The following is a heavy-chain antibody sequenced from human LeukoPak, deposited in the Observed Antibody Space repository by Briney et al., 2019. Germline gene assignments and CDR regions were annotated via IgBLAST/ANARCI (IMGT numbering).Heavy chain of an antibody. CDR3: ARDPYYDSSGYNWFDP. V-gene: IGHV1-2*06. CDR2: INPNTGGT. CDR1: GYTFTGYY. J-gene: IGHJ5*02. D-gene: IGHD3-22*01. Sequence: ASVKVSCKASGYTFTGYYIHWVRQAPGQGLEWMGRINPNTGGTNYAQKFQGRVTMTRDTSITTAYMELSRLTSDDTAVYYCARDPYYDSSGYNWFDPWGQGTLVTVSS.